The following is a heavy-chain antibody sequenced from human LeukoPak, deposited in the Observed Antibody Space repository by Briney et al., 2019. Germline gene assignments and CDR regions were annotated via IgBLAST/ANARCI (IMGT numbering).Heavy chain of an antibody. CDR2: IIPILGIT. Sequence: ASVKVSCKASGGTFSSYTISWVRQAPGQGLERMGRIIPILGITNYAHKFQGRVTITADKSKSTAYTQLSRLRSEDTAVYYCARDWAKGGCSSTSCYSKYNWFDPWGQGTLVTVSS. CDR3: ARDWAKGGCSSTSCYSKYNWFDP. D-gene: IGHD2-2*01. J-gene: IGHJ5*02. V-gene: IGHV1-69*04. CDR1: GGTFSSYT.